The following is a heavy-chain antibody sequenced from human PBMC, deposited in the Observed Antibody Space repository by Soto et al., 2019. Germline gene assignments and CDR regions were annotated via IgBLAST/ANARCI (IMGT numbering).Heavy chain of an antibody. V-gene: IGHV4-31*03. J-gene: IGHJ4*02. CDR2: IYYSGNT. CDR1: GGSISSGNYY. CDR3: ARIPTTVVTRKPYYFDY. Sequence: NPSETLSLTCTVSGGSISSGNYYWSWIRQHPGKGLEWIGYIYYSGNTYYNTPLKSRVTISVDTSKNQFSLRLTSVTAADTAVYYCARIPTTVVTRKPYYFDYWGQGTLVTVSS. D-gene: IGHD4-4*01.